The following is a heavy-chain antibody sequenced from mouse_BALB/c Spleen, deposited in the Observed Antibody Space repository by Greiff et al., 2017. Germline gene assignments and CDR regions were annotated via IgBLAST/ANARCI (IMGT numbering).Heavy chain of an antibody. Sequence: VQLQQSGAELVRPGTSVKISCKASGYTFTSYDINWVKQRPGQGLEWIGWIYPGDGSTKYNEKFKGKATLTADKSSSTAYMQLSSLTSENSAVYFCARVSLLYAMDYWGQGTSVTVSS. CDR3: ARVSLLYAMDY. CDR2: IYPGDGST. D-gene: IGHD6-1*01. V-gene: IGHV1S56*01. J-gene: IGHJ4*01. CDR1: GYTFTSYD.